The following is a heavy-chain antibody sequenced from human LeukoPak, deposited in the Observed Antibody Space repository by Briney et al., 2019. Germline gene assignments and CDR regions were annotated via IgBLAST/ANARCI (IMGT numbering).Heavy chain of an antibody. CDR2: ISGSGGST. V-gene: IGHV3-23*01. D-gene: IGHD2-15*01. CDR3: AKKGYCSGGSCHSYYYYYMDV. Sequence: PGGSLRLSCAASGFTFSSYAMSWVRQAPGKGLEWVSAISGSGGSTYYADSVKGRFTISRDNSKNTLYLQMNSLRAEDTAVYYCAKKGYCSGGSCHSYYYYYMDVWGKGTTVTISS. J-gene: IGHJ6*03. CDR1: GFTFSSYA.